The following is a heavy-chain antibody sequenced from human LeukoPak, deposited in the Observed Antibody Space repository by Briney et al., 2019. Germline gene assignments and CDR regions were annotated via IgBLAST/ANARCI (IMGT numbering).Heavy chain of an antibody. D-gene: IGHD2-21*02. V-gene: IGHV4-39*07. CDR3: ARDPEAYCGGDCYGY. Sequence: SETLSLTCTVSGGSISSSSYYWGWIRQPPGKGLEWIGSIYYSGSTYYNPSLKSRVTISVDTSKNQFSLKLSSVTAADTAVYYCARDPEAYCGGDCYGYWGQGTLVTVSS. J-gene: IGHJ4*02. CDR2: IYYSGST. CDR1: GGSISSSSYY.